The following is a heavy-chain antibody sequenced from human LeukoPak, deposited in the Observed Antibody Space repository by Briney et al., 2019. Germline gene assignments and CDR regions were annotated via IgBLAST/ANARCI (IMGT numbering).Heavy chain of an antibody. V-gene: IGHV3-23*01. CDR3: AKKTPGIHPFDS. CDR1: GFTFRTSA. Sequence: QSGGSLRLSCAASGFTFRTSAFSWVRQSPGRGLEWVSTVGIDSDTYYADSVKGRFTISRDNSKNTVYLQMTGLRADDTAVYYCAKKTPGIHPFDSWGQGTLVTVSP. J-gene: IGHJ4*02. D-gene: IGHD6-13*01. CDR2: VGIDSDT.